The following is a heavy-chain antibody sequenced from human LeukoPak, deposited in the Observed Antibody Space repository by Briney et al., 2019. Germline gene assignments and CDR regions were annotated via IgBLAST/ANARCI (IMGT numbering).Heavy chain of an antibody. CDR1: GFTFSSYG. CDR2: LSFDGSNE. CDR3: AREEHDYVWGSYRHYYYYGIDV. V-gene: IGHV3-30*03. J-gene: IGHJ6*02. D-gene: IGHD3-16*02. Sequence: PGGSLRLSCAASGFTFSSYGMHWVRQSPGRGLEWVSFLSFDGSNEFYADSLKGRFTISRDNSKDTSYLQMDSLRAEDTALYYCAREEHDYVWGSYRHYYYYGIDVWGQGTTVTVSS.